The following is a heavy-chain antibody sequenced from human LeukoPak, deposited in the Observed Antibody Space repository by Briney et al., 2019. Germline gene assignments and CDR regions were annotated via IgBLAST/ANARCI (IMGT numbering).Heavy chain of an antibody. D-gene: IGHD3-10*01. CDR1: GYTFTSYD. V-gene: IGHV1-8*02. CDR3: ARGGRFGELLKSFYYYYYMDV. Sequence: ASVKVSCKASGYTFTSYDINWVRQATGQGLEWMGWMNPNSGNTGYAQKFQGRVTITRNTSISTAYMELSSLRSEDTAVYYCARGGRFGELLKSFYYYYYMDVWGKGTTVTISS. J-gene: IGHJ6*03. CDR2: MNPNSGNT.